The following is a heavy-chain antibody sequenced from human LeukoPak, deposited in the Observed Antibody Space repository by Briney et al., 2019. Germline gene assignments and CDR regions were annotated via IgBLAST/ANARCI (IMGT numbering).Heavy chain of an antibody. D-gene: IGHD3-22*01. Sequence: GGSLRLSCVASGFTFSTYWMTWVRQAPGKGLEWVANIKQDGSEKNYVDSVKGRFTISRDNAKNSLYLQMNSLRAEDTAVYYCARDGYYYDSSGIDYWGQGTLVTVSS. V-gene: IGHV3-7*01. CDR1: GFTFSTYW. CDR2: IKQDGSEK. CDR3: ARDGYYYDSSGIDY. J-gene: IGHJ4*02.